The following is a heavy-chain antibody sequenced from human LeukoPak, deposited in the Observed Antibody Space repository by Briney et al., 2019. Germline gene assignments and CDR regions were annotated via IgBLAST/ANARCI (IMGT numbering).Heavy chain of an antibody. Sequence: SETLSLTCAVYGGPFSGYYWSWIRQPPGKGLEWIGEINHSGRTNYNPSLKRRVTLSVDTSKNQFSLKLSSVTAADTAVYYCARGLRRGSGKKAYYYYGMDVWGKGTTVTVSS. CDR2: INHSGRT. V-gene: IGHV4-34*01. J-gene: IGHJ6*04. CDR1: GGPFSGYY. D-gene: IGHD3-10*01. CDR3: ARGLRRGSGKKAYYYYGMDV.